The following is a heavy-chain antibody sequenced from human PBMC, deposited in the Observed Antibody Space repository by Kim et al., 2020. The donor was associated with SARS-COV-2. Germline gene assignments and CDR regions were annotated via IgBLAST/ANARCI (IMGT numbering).Heavy chain of an antibody. D-gene: IGHD6-19*01. CDR2: AYYIGNT. CDR3: ARRQRYSSGWYVAFYY. V-gene: IGHV4-39*01. J-gene: IGHJ6*01. CDR1: GGSLSSSSYY. Sequence: SETLSLTCTVSGGSLSSSSYYWGWIRQPPGKGLEWIGTAYYIGNTYYNPSLKSRVTISVDTSKNQFSLKLVSVTAADTAVYYCARRQRYSSGWYVAFYY.